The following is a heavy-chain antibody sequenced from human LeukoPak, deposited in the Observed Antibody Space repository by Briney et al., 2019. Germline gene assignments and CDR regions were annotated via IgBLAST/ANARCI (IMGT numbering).Heavy chain of an antibody. CDR1: GFTFSSYA. CDR3: AKGSGSRFDWLSNAEYYFDY. Sequence: GGSLRLSCAASGFTFSSYAMSWVRQAPGKGLEWVSAISGSGGSTYYADSVKGRFTISRDNSKNTLYLQMNSLRAEDTAVYYCAKGSGSRFDWLSNAEYYFDYWGQGTLVTVSS. V-gene: IGHV3-23*01. CDR2: ISGSGGST. J-gene: IGHJ4*02. D-gene: IGHD3-9*01.